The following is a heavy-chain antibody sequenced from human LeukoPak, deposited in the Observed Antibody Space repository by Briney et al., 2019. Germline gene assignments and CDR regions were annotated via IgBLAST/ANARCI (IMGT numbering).Heavy chain of an antibody. CDR2: ISAYNGNT. Sequence: ASVKVSCKASGGTFSSHVISWVRQAPGQGLEWMGWISAYNGNTNYAQKLQGSVTMTTDTSTSTAYMELRSLRSDDTAVYYCARVFMVRGVPDYWGQGTLVTVSS. V-gene: IGHV1-18*01. CDR3: ARVFMVRGVPDY. J-gene: IGHJ4*02. D-gene: IGHD3-10*01. CDR1: GGTFSSHV.